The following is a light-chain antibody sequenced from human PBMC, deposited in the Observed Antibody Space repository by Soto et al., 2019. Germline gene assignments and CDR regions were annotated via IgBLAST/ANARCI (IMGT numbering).Light chain of an antibody. CDR3: NAYAASNNFYFV. Sequence: QSVLTQPPSASGSPGQSVTISCTGTSSDVGGYNYVSWYQQYPGRAPKLMIYEVTKRPSGVPDRFSGSKSGNTASLTVSGLQAEDEADYDCNAYAASNNFYFVFGGGTKLTVL. J-gene: IGLJ3*02. V-gene: IGLV2-8*01. CDR1: SSDVGGYNY. CDR2: EVT.